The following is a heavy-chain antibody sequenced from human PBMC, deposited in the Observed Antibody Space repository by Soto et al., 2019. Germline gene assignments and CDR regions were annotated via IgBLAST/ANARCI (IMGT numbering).Heavy chain of an antibody. CDR3: ARDHTVTTGHDAFDI. D-gene: IGHD4-17*01. CDR2: ISYDGSNK. Sequence: GGSLRLSCAASGFTFSSYAMHWVRQAPGKGLEWVAVISYDGSNKYYADSVKGRFTISRDNSKNTLYLQMNSLRAEDTAVCYCARDHTVTTGHDAFDIWGQGTMVTVSS. J-gene: IGHJ3*02. V-gene: IGHV3-30-3*01. CDR1: GFTFSSYA.